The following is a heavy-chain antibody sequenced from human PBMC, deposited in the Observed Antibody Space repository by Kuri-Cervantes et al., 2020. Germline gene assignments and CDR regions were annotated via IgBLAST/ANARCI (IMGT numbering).Heavy chain of an antibody. CDR3: ARLALAVAGANWFDP. Sequence: LSLTCAASGFTFSNYAMTWVRQAPGKGLEWVSTIGGSGSSTYYADSVKGRFTISRDNSKSALYLQMNSLRVEDTAVYYCARLALAVAGANWFDPWGQGTLVTVSS. CDR2: IGGSGSST. D-gene: IGHD6-19*01. CDR1: GFTFSNYA. V-gene: IGHV3-23*01. J-gene: IGHJ5*02.